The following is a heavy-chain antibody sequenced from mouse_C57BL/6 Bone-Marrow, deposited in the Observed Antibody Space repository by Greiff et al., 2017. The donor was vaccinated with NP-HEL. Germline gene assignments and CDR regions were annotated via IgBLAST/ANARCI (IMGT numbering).Heavy chain of an antibody. J-gene: IGHJ4*01. CDR3: AITGTRDYAMDY. CDR2: IWSDGST. V-gene: IGHV2-6*03. Sequence: VQLVESGPGLVAPSQSLSITCTVSGFSLTSYGVHWVRQPPGKGLEWLVVIWSDGSTTYNSAPKSRLSISKDNSKSQVFLKMNRLQTDDTAMYYCAITGTRDYAMDYWGQGTSVTVSS. CDR1: GFSLTSYG. D-gene: IGHD4-1*01.